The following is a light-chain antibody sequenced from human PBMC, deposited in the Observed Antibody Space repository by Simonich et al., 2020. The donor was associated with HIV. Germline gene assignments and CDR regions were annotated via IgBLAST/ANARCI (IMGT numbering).Light chain of an antibody. CDR1: QSMSSN. Sequence: IVMTPSPATLSVSPGERATLSCRASQSMSSNLTWYQQKPAHAPRLLIYGASSRATGVPARFSGSGFGTEFSLTISSMQSEDFAVYYCQQYNNWPSPFTFGPGTKVDIK. CDR3: QQYNNWPSPFT. J-gene: IGKJ3*01. CDR2: GAS. V-gene: IGKV3-15*01.